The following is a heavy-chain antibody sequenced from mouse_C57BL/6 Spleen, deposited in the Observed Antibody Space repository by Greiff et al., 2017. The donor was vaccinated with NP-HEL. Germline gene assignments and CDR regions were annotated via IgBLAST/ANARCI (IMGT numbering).Heavy chain of an antibody. CDR3: ARKGNWDDYFDV. V-gene: IGHV1-80*01. CDR1: GYAFSSYW. D-gene: IGHD4-1*01. J-gene: IGHJ1*03. Sequence: VQLQQSGAELVKPGASVKISCKASGYAFSSYWMNWVKQRPGKGLEWIGQIYPGDGDTNYNGKFKGKATLTADKSSSTAYMQLSSLTSEDSAVYFGARKGNWDDYFDVWGTGTTVTVSS. CDR2: IYPGDGDT.